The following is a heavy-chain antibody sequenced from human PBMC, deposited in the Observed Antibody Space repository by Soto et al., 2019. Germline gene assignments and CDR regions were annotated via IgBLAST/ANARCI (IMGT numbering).Heavy chain of an antibody. J-gene: IGHJ4*02. CDR3: ARHRDCGGDSCDFDY. CDR1: GGSIGTSACY. CDR2: IYYSGIT. D-gene: IGHD2-21*01. Sequence: PSATLSVICTVSGGSIGTSACYWSWIRQLPVKELEWIPTIYYSGITYYNPTLRSRVTVTVDTSKNQISLRLSAVTAADTAVFYCARHRDCGGDSCDFDYWSQGAVVTVPS. V-gene: IGHV4-39*01.